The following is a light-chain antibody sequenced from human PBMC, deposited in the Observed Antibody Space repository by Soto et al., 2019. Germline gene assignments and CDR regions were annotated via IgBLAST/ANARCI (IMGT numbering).Light chain of an antibody. CDR1: QSVTSTS. CDR3: QHYVTSSIT. J-gene: IGKJ5*01. Sequence: PGERATLSCRASQSVTSTSLAWYQQKPGQAPRLLMYGASSRATGTPDRISGGGSRTDFTLTISRLEPEDFAVYYCQHYVTSSITFGQGTRLEIK. V-gene: IGKV3-20*01. CDR2: GAS.